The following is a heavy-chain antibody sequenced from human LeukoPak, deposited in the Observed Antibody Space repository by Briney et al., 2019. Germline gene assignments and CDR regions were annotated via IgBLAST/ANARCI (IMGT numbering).Heavy chain of an antibody. V-gene: IGHV4-38-2*01. CDR1: GYSISSGYY. CDR3: ARLRYYDFWSGYF. Sequence: PSETLSLTCAVSGYSISSGYYWGWIRQPPGKGLEWIGSIYHSGSTYYNPSLKSRVTISVDTSKNQFSLKLSSVTAADTAVYYCARLRYYDFWSGYFWGKGTTVTVSS. J-gene: IGHJ6*04. CDR2: IYHSGST. D-gene: IGHD3-3*01.